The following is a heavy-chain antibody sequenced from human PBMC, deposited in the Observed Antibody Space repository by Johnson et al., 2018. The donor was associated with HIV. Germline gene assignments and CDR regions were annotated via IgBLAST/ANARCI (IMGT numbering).Heavy chain of an antibody. CDR1: GFTFSSYA. Sequence: QVQLVESGGGVVQPGRSLRLSCAASGFTFSSYAMHWVRQAPGKGLEWVAVISYDGSNKYYADSVKGRFTISRDNSKNTLYLQMNSLRAEDTAVYYCTTDGHVDIVATIGDAFDIWGQGTMVTVSS. J-gene: IGHJ3*02. D-gene: IGHD5-12*01. V-gene: IGHV3-30-3*01. CDR2: ISYDGSNK. CDR3: TTDGHVDIVATIGDAFDI.